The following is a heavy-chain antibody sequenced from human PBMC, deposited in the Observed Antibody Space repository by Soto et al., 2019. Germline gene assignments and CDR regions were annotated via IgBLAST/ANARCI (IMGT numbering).Heavy chain of an antibody. Sequence: QVQLVESGGGLVKPGGSLRLSCAASGFTFSDYYMTWFRQAPGKGLEWVSYISSTSAYTDYADSLKGRFTISRDNANNILYLQMSSLRDEDTGVYSCARDPSRRAPPDYWGQGTLVTVSS. CDR2: ISSTSAYT. CDR1: GFTFSDYY. J-gene: IGHJ4*02. D-gene: IGHD6-6*01. V-gene: IGHV3-11*05. CDR3: ARDPSRRAPPDY.